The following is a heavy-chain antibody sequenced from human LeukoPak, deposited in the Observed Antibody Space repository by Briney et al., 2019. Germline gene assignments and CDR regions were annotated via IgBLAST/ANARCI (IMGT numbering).Heavy chain of an antibody. CDR2: FYPGVSGP. V-gene: IGHV5-51*01. CDR1: GYSFTRLW. D-gene: IGHD2-15*01. J-gene: IGHJ3*02. CDR3: ACRLGYALDGTPSGLFSDAFDI. Sequence: GGSLKISCKGLGYSFTRLWTAWVRQNPGKGLAWIGIFYPGVSGPRYRPSFQGQVTMSSDKSLSTAYLQWSRLKASDTAMYYCACRLGYALDGTPSGLFSDAFDIWGQGTMVTVSS.